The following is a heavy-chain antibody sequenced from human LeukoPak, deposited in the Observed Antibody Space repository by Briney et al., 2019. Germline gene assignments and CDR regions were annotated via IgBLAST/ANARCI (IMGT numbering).Heavy chain of an antibody. D-gene: IGHD6-13*01. V-gene: IGHV4-39*01. CDR1: GGSISSSSYY. Sequence: PSETLSLTCTVSGGSISSSSYYWGWIRQPPGKGLEWIGSIYYSGSTYYNPSLKSRVTISVDTSKNQFSLKLSSVTAADTAVYYCASSNYGIVAAGAGFYFWGQGTLVTVSS. J-gene: IGHJ4*02. CDR2: IYYSGST. CDR3: ASSNYGIVAAGAGFYF.